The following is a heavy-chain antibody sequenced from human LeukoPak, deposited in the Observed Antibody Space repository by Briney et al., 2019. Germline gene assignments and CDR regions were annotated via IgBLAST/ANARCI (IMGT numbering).Heavy chain of an antibody. J-gene: IGHJ4*02. Sequence: GGSLRLSCAASGFTVSSNYMSWVRQAPGKGLEWVSVIYSGGSTYYADSVKGRFTISRDNSKNTLYLQMNSLRVEDTAVYYCARLWVYSSSSSFDYWGQGTLVTVSS. CDR2: IYSGGST. D-gene: IGHD6-6*01. V-gene: IGHV3-53*01. CDR1: GFTVSSNY. CDR3: ARLWVYSSSSSFDY.